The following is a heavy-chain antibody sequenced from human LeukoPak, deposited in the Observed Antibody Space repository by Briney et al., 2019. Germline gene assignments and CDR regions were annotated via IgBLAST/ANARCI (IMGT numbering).Heavy chain of an antibody. J-gene: IGHJ4*02. CDR1: GGSISGYY. CDR3: ARGVYYDYVWGGYYFDY. CDR2: IYYSGST. Sequence: SETLSLTCAVSGGSISGYYWSWIRQPPGKGLEWIGYIYYSGSTNYNPSLKSRVTISVATSKNQFSLKLSSVTAADTAVYYCARGVYYDYVWGGYYFDYWGQGTLVTVSS. V-gene: IGHV4-59*12. D-gene: IGHD3-16*01.